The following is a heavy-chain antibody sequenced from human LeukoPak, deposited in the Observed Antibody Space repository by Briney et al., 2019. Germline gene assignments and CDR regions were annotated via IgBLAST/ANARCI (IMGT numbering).Heavy chain of an antibody. V-gene: IGHV3-23*01. Sequence: GGFLSLACAASGFTFSSYAMSWVRQAPGKGLEWVSAISGSGGSTYYADSVKGRFTISRDNSKNTLCLQMNSLRAEDTAVYYCAKSPHCTNGVCYLSYYYYMDVWGKGTTVTVSS. CDR2: ISGSGGST. CDR3: AKSPHCTNGVCYLSYYYYMDV. J-gene: IGHJ6*03. D-gene: IGHD2-8*01. CDR1: GFTFSSYA.